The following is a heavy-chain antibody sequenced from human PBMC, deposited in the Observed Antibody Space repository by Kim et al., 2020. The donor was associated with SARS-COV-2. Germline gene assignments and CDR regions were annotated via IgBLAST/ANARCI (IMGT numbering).Heavy chain of an antibody. CDR3: ATARYYDSSGYYTFDY. V-gene: IGHV1-3*01. Sequence: QKFQGRATITRDTSASTAYMELSSLRSEDTAVYYCATARYYDSSGYYTFDYWGQGTLVTVSS. J-gene: IGHJ4*02. D-gene: IGHD3-22*01.